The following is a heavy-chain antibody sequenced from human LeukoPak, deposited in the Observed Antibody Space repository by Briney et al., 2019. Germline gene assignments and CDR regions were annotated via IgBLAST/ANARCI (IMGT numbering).Heavy chain of an antibody. J-gene: IGHJ4*02. CDR3: AKDSRPYTYYDILTGGYFDY. D-gene: IGHD3-9*01. V-gene: IGHV3-48*03. CDR1: GFTFSSYE. Sequence: GGSLRLSCAASGFTFSSYEMNWVRQAPGKGLEWVSYISSSGSTIYYADSVKGRFTISRDNSKNTLYLQMNSLRAEDTAVYYCAKDSRPYTYYDILTGGYFDYWGQGTLVTVSS. CDR2: ISSSGSTI.